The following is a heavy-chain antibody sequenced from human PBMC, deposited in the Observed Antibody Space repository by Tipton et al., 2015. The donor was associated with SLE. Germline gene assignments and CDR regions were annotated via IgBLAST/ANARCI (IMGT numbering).Heavy chain of an antibody. CDR3: ARAGGYDYHFEN. CDR1: GVSISSYY. CDR2: IYYSGST. Sequence: GLVKPSETLSLTCTVSGVSISSYYWNWIRQSPGKGLEWIGYIYYSGSTKYNPSLNSRATISVDTSKNQFSLKLNSVTAADTAVYYCARAGGYDYHFENWGQGTLVTVSS. D-gene: IGHD5-12*01. J-gene: IGHJ4*02. V-gene: IGHV4-59*01.